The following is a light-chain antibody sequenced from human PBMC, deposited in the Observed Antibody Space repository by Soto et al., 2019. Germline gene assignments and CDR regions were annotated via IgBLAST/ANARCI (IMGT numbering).Light chain of an antibody. Sequence: DIQMTQSPSTLSASVGDRVTITCRASQSISNWLAWYQQNPGKAPKVLIYKSSTLESGVPSRFSGSGSGTEFTLTISSLQPEDVASYYCQHYNIYSWTFGQGTKVDIK. V-gene: IGKV1-5*03. CDR2: KSS. J-gene: IGKJ1*01. CDR3: QHYNIYSWT. CDR1: QSISNW.